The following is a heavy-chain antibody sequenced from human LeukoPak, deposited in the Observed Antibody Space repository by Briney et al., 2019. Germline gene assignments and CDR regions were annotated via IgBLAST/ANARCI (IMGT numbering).Heavy chain of an antibody. CDR1: GGTFSSYA. V-gene: IGHV1-69*05. D-gene: IGHD6-13*01. Sequence: ASVKVSCKASGGTFSSYAISWVRQAPGQGLEWMGRIIPIFGTANYAQKFHGRVTITTDESTSTAYMELSSLRSEDTAVYYCARSGIAAADTSDYWGQGTLVTVSS. CDR3: ARSGIAAADTSDY. J-gene: IGHJ4*02. CDR2: IIPIFGTA.